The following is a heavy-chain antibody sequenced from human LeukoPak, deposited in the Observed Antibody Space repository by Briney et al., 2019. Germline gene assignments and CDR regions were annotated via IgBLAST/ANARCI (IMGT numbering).Heavy chain of an antibody. CDR1: GYTFTGYY. D-gene: IGHD6-13*01. CDR3: AGDFVAAAGTFWFDP. Sequence: ASVKVSCKAPGYTFTGYYMHWVRQAPGQGLEWMGWINPNSGGTNYAQKFQGRVTMTRDTSISTAYMELSRLRSDDTAVYYCAGDFVAAAGTFWFDPWGQGTLVTVSS. CDR2: INPNSGGT. V-gene: IGHV1-2*02. J-gene: IGHJ5*02.